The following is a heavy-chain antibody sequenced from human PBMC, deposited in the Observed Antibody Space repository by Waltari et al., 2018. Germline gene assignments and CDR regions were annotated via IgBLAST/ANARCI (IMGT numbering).Heavy chain of an antibody. Sequence: QVQLVQSGAEVRKPGASVKVSCKASGYTFTGHYIHWVRQAPGQGLGWMGWLNPNTGGTKYEQKFQGRVTMTRDTSISTAYMELSNVTSDDTAVYYCARDLSTSSLFYWFDPWGQGSLVTVSS. D-gene: IGHD2-2*01. V-gene: IGHV1-2*02. CDR3: ARDLSTSSLFYWFDP. CDR1: GYTFTGHY. CDR2: LNPNTGGT. J-gene: IGHJ5*02.